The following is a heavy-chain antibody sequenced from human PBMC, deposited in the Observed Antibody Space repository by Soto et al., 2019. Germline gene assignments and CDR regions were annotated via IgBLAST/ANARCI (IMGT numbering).Heavy chain of an antibody. Sequence: PSETPSIGCTLSGGSVRSGGYYWCWIRQHPRKGLEWIGYIYYSGSTYYNPSLKSRVTISVDTSKTQFSLKLSSVTAADTAVYYCARSPTTVTTLGYWGQGTLGTVSS. J-gene: IGHJ4*02. D-gene: IGHD4-17*01. V-gene: IGHV4-31*03. CDR2: IYYSGST. CDR3: ARSPTTVTTLGY. CDR1: GGSVRSGGYY.